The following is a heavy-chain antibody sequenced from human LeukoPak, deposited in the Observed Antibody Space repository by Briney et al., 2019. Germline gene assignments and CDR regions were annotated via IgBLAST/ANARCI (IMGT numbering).Heavy chain of an antibody. CDR3: AGEVVVTAANDAFDI. CDR1: GRSFSGYY. D-gene: IGHD2-21*02. CDR2: INHSGST. Sequence: PSETLSLTCAVYGRSFSGYYWSWIRQPPGKGLEWIGEINHSGSTNYNPSLKSRVTISVNTSKNQFSLKLSSVTAADTAVYYCAGEVVVTAANDAFDIWGQGTMVTVSS. J-gene: IGHJ3*02. V-gene: IGHV4-34*01.